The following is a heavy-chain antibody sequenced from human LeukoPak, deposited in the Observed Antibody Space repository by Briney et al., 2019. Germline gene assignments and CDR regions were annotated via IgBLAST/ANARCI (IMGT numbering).Heavy chain of an antibody. Sequence: SVKVSCKASGGTFSSYAISWVRQAPGQGLEWMGRIIPILGIANYAQKFQGRVTITADKSTSTAYMELSSLRSEDTAVYYCARTYRVVPAAMRPDYYGMDVWGQGTAVTVSS. CDR3: ARTYRVVPAAMRPDYYGMDV. CDR1: GGTFSSYA. D-gene: IGHD2-2*01. V-gene: IGHV1-69*04. J-gene: IGHJ6*02. CDR2: IIPILGIA.